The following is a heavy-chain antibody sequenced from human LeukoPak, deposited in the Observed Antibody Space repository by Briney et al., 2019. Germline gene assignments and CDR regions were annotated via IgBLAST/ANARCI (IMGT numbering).Heavy chain of an antibody. V-gene: IGHV1-2*02. CDR3: ARGAWFGELSDAFDI. J-gene: IGHJ3*02. D-gene: IGHD3-10*01. CDR1: GYTFTGYY. Sequence: ASVKVSCKASGYTFTGYYMHWVRQAPGQGLEWMGWINPNSGDTKYAQKFQGRVTMTRDTSISIVYMELSRLRSDDTAVYYCARGAWFGELSDAFDIWGQGIMVTVSS. CDR2: INPNSGDT.